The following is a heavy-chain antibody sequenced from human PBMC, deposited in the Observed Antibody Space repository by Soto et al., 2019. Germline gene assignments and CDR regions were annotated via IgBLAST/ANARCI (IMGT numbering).Heavy chain of an antibody. D-gene: IGHD2-8*01. CDR2: INPNSGGT. CDR3: ARGDSVLMVYAIPHRDYYYGMDV. V-gene: IGHV1-2*04. J-gene: IGHJ6*02. CDR1: GYPFTSYG. Sequence: ASVKVSCKASGYPFTSYGISWVRQAPGQGLEYMGWINPNSGGTNYAQKFQGWVTMTRDTAISTAYMELSRLRSDDTALYYCARGDSVLMVYAIPHRDYYYGMDVWGQGTTVTVSS.